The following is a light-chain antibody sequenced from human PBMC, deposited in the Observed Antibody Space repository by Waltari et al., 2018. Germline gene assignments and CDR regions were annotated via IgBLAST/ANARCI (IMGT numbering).Light chain of an antibody. Sequence: QSVLTQPPSASGTPGQRVTISCSGRSSNIGSNYVYWYQHVPGAAPKLLIYRNNRRPSGAPDRFSGSKAGTSASRAISGLRSEDEADYYCAAWDDSLSRWLLGGGTKLTVL. V-gene: IGLV1-47*01. CDR3: AAWDDSLSRWL. J-gene: IGLJ3*02. CDR2: RNN. CDR1: SSNIGSNY.